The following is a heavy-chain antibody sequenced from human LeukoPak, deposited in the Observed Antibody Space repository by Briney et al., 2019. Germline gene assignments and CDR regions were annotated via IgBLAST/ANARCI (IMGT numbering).Heavy chain of an antibody. CDR1: GFTSGRYW. CDR2: IKQDGGEK. CDR3: AREDDNLYYFDY. J-gene: IGHJ4*02. V-gene: IGHV3-7*01. Sequence: GGSLRLSCAASGFTSGRYWMSWVRQAPGKGLEWVAKIKQDGGEKYYVDSVKGRFTISRDDAKNSLYLQMDSLRAEDTAVYYCAREDDNLYYFDYWGQGTLVTVSS. D-gene: IGHD1-1*01.